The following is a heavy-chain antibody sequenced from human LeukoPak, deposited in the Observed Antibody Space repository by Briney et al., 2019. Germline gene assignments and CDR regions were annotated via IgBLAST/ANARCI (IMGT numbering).Heavy chain of an antibody. D-gene: IGHD3-22*01. CDR2: IYYSGST. V-gene: IGHV4-39*01. Sequence: SETLSLTCTVSGGSISSSSYYWGWIRQPPGKGLEWIGSIYYSGSTYYNPSLKSRVTISVDTSKNQFSLKLSSVTAADTAVYYCARLHYYDSSGYHMNYFDYWGQGTLVTVSS. CDR1: GGSISSSSYY. CDR3: ARLHYYDSSGYHMNYFDY. J-gene: IGHJ4*02.